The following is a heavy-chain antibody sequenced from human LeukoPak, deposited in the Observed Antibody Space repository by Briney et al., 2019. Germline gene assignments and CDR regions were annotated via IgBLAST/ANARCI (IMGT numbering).Heavy chain of an antibody. J-gene: IGHJ4*02. CDR1: GFIFSRYE. CDR2: IGTSGSIM. D-gene: IGHD3-22*01. V-gene: IGHV3-48*03. CDR3: ARREFYDTSGYLFDY. Sequence: GGSLRLSCVASGFIFSRYEMNWVRQAPGKGLEWLSYIGTSGSIMSYADSVKGRLTISRDNAKNSLYLQMNSLRAEDTAVYYCARREFYDTSGYLFDYWGQGTLVTVSS.